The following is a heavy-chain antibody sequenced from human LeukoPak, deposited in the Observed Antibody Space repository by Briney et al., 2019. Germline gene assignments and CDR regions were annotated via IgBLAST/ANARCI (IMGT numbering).Heavy chain of an antibody. D-gene: IGHD3-16*01. CDR1: GFTFSSYS. Sequence: GGSLRLSCAASGFTFSSYSMNWVRQAPGKGLEWVSSISSSNNVIYYADSVKGRFTISRDNAKNSLYLQMNSLRVEDTAVYYCARGRFGLSLDYWGQGTLVTVSS. CDR3: ARGRFGLSLDY. CDR2: ISSSNNVI. J-gene: IGHJ4*02. V-gene: IGHV3-21*01.